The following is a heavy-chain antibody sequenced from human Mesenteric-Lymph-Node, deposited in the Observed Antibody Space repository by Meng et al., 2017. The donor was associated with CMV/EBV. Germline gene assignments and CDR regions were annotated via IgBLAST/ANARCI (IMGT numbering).Heavy chain of an antibody. J-gene: IGHJ4*02. CDR1: GYTFTSYY. V-gene: IGHV1-46*01. CDR2: INPSGGST. CDR3: ARDRESALDY. Sequence: SCKASGYTFTSYYRHWVRQAPGQGLEWMGIINPSGGSTSYAQKFQGRVTMTRDTSTSTVYMELSSLRSEDTAVYYCARDRESALDYWGQGTLVTVSS.